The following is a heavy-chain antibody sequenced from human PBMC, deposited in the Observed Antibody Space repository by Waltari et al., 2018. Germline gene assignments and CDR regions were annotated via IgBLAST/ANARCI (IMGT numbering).Heavy chain of an antibody. CDR1: GFTVSSNY. CDR3: ARVDVWGSYRSDAFDI. CDR2: IYSGGST. D-gene: IGHD3-16*02. Sequence: EVQLVESGGGLIQPGGSLRLSCAASGFTVSSNYMSWVRQAPGKGLEWVSVIYSGGSTYYADSVKGRFTISRDNSKNTLYLQMNSLRAEDTAVYYCARVDVWGSYRSDAFDIWGQGTMVTVSS. J-gene: IGHJ3*02. V-gene: IGHV3-53*01.